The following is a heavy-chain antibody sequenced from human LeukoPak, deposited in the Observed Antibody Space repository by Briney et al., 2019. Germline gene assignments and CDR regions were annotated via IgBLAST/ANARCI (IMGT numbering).Heavy chain of an antibody. D-gene: IGHD1-20*01. Sequence: SETLSLTCTVSGGSSSSYYWSWIRQPPGKGLEWIGYIYYRETTKYNPSLKSRVTISVDTSKNQFSLKLSSVTAADTAVYYCARAITGETNYYYYYYMDVWGKGTTVTVSS. CDR2: IYYRETT. J-gene: IGHJ6*03. V-gene: IGHV4-59*01. CDR1: GGSSSSYY. CDR3: ARAITGETNYYYYYYMDV.